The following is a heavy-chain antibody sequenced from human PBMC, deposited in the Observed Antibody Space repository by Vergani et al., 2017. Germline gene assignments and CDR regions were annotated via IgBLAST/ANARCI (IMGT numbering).Heavy chain of an antibody. V-gene: IGHV4-4*02. J-gene: IGHJ6*02. D-gene: IGHD3-10*01. CDR3: ARAAMVRGVTFIKYYYGMDV. CDR2: IYHSGST. Sequence: QLQLQESGPGLVKPSGTLSLTCAVSGGSISSSNWWSWVRQPPGKGLEWIGEIYHSGSTNYNPSLKSRVTISVDKSKNQFSLKLSSVTAADTAVYYCARAAMVRGVTFIKYYYGMDVWGQGTTVTVSS. CDR1: GGSISSSNW.